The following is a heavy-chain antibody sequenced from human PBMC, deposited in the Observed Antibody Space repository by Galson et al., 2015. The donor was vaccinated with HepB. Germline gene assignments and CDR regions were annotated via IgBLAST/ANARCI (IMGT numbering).Heavy chain of an antibody. V-gene: IGHV3-11*06. CDR3: ARVLTVWAFDM. D-gene: IGHD3-9*01. J-gene: IGHJ3*02. CDR1: GFTFSDYY. CDR2: ISSDSTYT. Sequence: SLRLSCAASGFTFSDYYMSWIRQAPGKGLEWVSYISSDSTYTDYADSVKGRFTISRDNAKSSLYLQMSSLRAEDTAVYYCARVLTVWAFDMWGQGTMVTVSS.